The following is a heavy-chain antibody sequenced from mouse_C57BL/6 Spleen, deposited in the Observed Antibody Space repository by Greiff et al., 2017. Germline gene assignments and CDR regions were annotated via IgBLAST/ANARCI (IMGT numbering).Heavy chain of an antibody. Sequence: QVQLQQPGAELVKPGASVKLSCKASGYTFTSYWMQWVKQRPGQGLEWIGEIDPSDSYTNYNQKFKGKATLTVDTSSSTAYMQLSSLTSEDSAVYYCASRGSSFAYWGQGTLVTVSA. CDR1: GYTFTSYW. J-gene: IGHJ3*01. CDR2: IDPSDSYT. V-gene: IGHV1-50*01. CDR3: ASRGSSFAY. D-gene: IGHD1-1*01.